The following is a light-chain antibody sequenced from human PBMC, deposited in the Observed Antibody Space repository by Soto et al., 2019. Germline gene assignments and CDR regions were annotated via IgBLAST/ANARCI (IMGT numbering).Light chain of an antibody. CDR1: SSNIGAGYD. V-gene: IGLV1-40*01. Sequence: QSVLTQPPSVSGAPGQRVTISCTGSSSNIGAGYDVHWYQQLPGRAPKLLIYGNSNRPSGVPDRFSGSKSGTSASLAITGLQAEDEVDYYCQPYDSSLGYVFGTGTKVTVL. J-gene: IGLJ1*01. CDR3: QPYDSSLGYV. CDR2: GNS.